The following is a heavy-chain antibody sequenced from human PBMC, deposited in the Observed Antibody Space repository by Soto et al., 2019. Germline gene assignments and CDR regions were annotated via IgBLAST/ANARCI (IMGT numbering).Heavy chain of an antibody. Sequence: ASVKVSFKASGYIFTNYAIHWVRQAPGQRLEWMGWINAGNGKTKYSQNFQGRVTISRNSSISTTYMELSSLRFEDTATYYCARAQRGRNDGFAIWGQGTMVTVSS. J-gene: IGHJ3*02. V-gene: IGHV1-3*01. D-gene: IGHD5-12*01. CDR1: GYIFTNYA. CDR2: INAGNGKT. CDR3: ARAQRGRNDGFAI.